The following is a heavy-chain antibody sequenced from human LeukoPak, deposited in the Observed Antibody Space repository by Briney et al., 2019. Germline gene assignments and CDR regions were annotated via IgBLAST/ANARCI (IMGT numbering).Heavy chain of an antibody. J-gene: IGHJ3*02. V-gene: IGHV1-69*13. CDR2: IIPIFGTA. Sequence: ASVKVSCKASGGTFSSYAISWVRQAPGQGLEWMGGIIPIFGTANYAQKFQGRVTITADESTSTAYMELSSLRSEDTAVYYCARGAAYDSSGYYKAGGAFDIWGQGTMVTVSS. CDR1: GGTFSSYA. CDR3: ARGAAYDSSGYYKAGGAFDI. D-gene: IGHD3-22*01.